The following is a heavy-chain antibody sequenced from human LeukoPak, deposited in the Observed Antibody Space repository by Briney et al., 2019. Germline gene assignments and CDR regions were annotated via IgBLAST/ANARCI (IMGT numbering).Heavy chain of an antibody. V-gene: IGHV3-11*01. J-gene: IGHJ4*02. CDR3: ARDRSGGWYPETDY. D-gene: IGHD6-19*01. CDR1: GFTFSDYY. Sequence: GGSLRLSCAASGFTFSDYYMSWIRQAPGKGLDWLSYISPRGGTIYYADSVKGRFTVSRDNAKNSLYLQMNSLRAEDTAMYYCARDRSGGWYPETDYWGQGTLVTVSS. CDR2: ISPRGGTI.